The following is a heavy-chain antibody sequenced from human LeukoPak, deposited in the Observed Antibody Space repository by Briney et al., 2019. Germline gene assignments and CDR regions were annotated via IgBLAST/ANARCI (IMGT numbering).Heavy chain of an antibody. Sequence: GGSLRLSCAASGFTFSSYNMNWVRQAPGKGLEWVAVTSPDEGLKFYGDSVKGRFTISRDNSKNTMYLQMNNLREEDTAVYYCTRDPILGAPDYFDYWGQGTLVTVSS. V-gene: IGHV3-30*03. CDR2: TSPDEGLK. D-gene: IGHD1-26*01. J-gene: IGHJ4*02. CDR3: TRDPILGAPDYFDY. CDR1: GFTFSSYN.